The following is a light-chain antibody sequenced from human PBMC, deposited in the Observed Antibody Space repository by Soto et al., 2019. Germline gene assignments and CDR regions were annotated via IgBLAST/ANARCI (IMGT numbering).Light chain of an antibody. Sequence: QSALTQPASVSGSPGQSITISCTGTNSDVGAYIYVSWYQQHPGKAPKLMVYDINNRPSGVSNRFSGSKSANTASLTISELQADEEADYYCVSFTTKSSYVFGTGTKVTVL. J-gene: IGLJ1*01. CDR1: NSDVGAYIY. CDR3: VSFTTKSSYV. CDR2: DIN. V-gene: IGLV2-14*03.